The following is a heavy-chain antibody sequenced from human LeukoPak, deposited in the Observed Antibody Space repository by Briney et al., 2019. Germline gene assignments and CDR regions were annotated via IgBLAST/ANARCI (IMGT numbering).Heavy chain of an antibody. D-gene: IGHD6-19*01. CDR3: AKEPGIAVAGTMDV. CDR1: GFTFSSYG. V-gene: IGHV3-30*02. CDR2: IRYDGSNK. Sequence: GGSLRLSCATSGFTFSSYGMHWVRQAPGKGLEWVAFIRYDGSNKYYADSVKGRFTISRDNSKNTLYLQMNSLRAEDTAVYYCAKEPGIAVAGTMDVWGKGTTVTVSS. J-gene: IGHJ6*04.